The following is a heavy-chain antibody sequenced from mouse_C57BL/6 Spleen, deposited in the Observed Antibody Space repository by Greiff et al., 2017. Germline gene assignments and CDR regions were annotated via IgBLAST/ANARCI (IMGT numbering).Heavy chain of an antibody. V-gene: IGHV1-82*01. D-gene: IGHD1-1*01. CDR1: GYAFSSSW. J-gene: IGHJ2*01. Sequence: VQLQQSGPELVKPGASVKISCKASGYAFSSSWMNWVKQRPGKGLEWIGRIYPGDGDTNYNGKFKGKATLTADKSSSTAYMQLSSLTSEDSAVYFCARGSITTVVDTDYWGQGTTLTVSS. CDR3: ARGSITTVVDTDY. CDR2: IYPGDGDT.